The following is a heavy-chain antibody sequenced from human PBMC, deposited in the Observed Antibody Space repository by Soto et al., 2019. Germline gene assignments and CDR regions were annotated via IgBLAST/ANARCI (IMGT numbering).Heavy chain of an antibody. D-gene: IGHD3-10*01. CDR2: ISGSGGST. V-gene: IGHV3-23*01. CDR1: GFTFSSYA. Sequence: PGGSLRLSCAASGFTFSSYAMSWVRQAPGKGLEWVSAISGSGGSTYYADSVKGRFTISRDNSKNTLYLQMNSLRAEDTAVYYCAKMAIFTMVRGVESYFDYWGQGTLVTVSS. J-gene: IGHJ4*02. CDR3: AKMAIFTMVRGVESYFDY.